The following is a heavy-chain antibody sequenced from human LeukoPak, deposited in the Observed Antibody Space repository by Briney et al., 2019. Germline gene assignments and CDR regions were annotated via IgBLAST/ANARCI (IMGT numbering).Heavy chain of an antibody. CDR2: IKHDGRED. J-gene: IGHJ4*02. Sequence: AGGSLRLSCAASAFTFSNYWMTWVRQAPGKGLEWVANIKHDGREDYYLDSVKGRFTISRDNAKSSMWLQMNSLRDEDTAVYYCARDQTPFYWGQGSLVTVSS. CDR1: AFTFSNYW. V-gene: IGHV3-7*01. D-gene: IGHD2-15*01. CDR3: ARDQTPFY.